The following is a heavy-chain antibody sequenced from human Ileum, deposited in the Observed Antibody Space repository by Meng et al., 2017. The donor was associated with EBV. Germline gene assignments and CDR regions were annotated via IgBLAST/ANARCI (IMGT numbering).Heavy chain of an antibody. CDR3: VSSWIEP. CDR1: RFTFNNAW. J-gene: IGHJ5*02. D-gene: IGHD2-2*01. CDR2: IKDKSGGGTT. Sequence: EVQVGESGGGVVKPGESLRLSCAGSRFTFNNAWVSWVRQAPGKGLEWIARIKDKSGGGTTDYAAPVKGRFSISRDESKNMVYLQMSSLKIEDTAVYYCVSSWIEPWGQGTLVTVSS. V-gene: IGHV3-15*01.